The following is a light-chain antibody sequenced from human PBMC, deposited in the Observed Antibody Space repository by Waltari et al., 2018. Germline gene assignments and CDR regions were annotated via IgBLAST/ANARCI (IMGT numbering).Light chain of an antibody. J-gene: IGKJ2*02. CDR1: QNVHGH. CDR2: GTA. Sequence: EILMTPSPDILSVSPGATVILSCRASQNVHGHLAWYQQKPGQAPRLLIYGTAVTAPGVPDRFSGSGSGTEFTLAISSLQSEDFAHYYCQQYNNWPPQCSFGQGTKLEI. V-gene: IGKV3-15*01. CDR3: QQYNNWPPQCS.